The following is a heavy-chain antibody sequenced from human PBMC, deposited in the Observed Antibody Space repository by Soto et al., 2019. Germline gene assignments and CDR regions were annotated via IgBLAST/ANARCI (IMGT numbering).Heavy chain of an antibody. Sequence: SETLSLTCAVSGTSISSTFWWSWVRQHPGKGLEWIGYISYSGRTNYNPSLKSRLTISLDTSENQFSLKLTSVTAADTAVYYCARVPDRWGQGTRVTVSS. D-gene: IGHD2-2*01. J-gene: IGHJ5*02. CDR3: ARVPDR. CDR2: ISYSGRT. CDR1: GTSISSTFW. V-gene: IGHV4-4*02.